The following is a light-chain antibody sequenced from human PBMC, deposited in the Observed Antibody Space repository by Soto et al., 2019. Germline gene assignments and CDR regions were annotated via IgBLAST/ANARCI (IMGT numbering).Light chain of an antibody. V-gene: IGKV1-5*03. CDR3: LQDYNYPWT. CDR2: KAS. J-gene: IGKJ1*01. CDR1: QSISDW. Sequence: DINLTQSPSSRSGSGLDAISGSVLASQSISDWLAWYHQKPGKAPKVLVYKASSLEDGVPSRFIGSGSGTEFTLTISSLQPEDFATYYCLQDYNYPWTFGQGTKVDIK.